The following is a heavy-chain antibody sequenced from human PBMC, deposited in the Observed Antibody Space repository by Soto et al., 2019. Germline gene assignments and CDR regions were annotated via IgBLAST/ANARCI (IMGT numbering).Heavy chain of an antibody. CDR2: IYYSGST. V-gene: IGHV4-59*01. CDR1: GGSISSYY. Sequence: QVQLQESGPGLVKPSETLSLTCTVSGGSISSYYWSWIRQPPGKGLEWIGYIYYSGSTNYNPSLKSRVTISVDTSKNQFSLKLSSVTAADTAVYYCARAPGYSSSWTPLEYYYGMDVWGQGTTVTVSS. J-gene: IGHJ6*02. D-gene: IGHD6-13*01. CDR3: ARAPGYSSSWTPLEYYYGMDV.